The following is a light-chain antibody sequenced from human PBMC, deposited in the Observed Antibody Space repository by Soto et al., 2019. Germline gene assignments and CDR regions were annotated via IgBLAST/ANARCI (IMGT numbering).Light chain of an antibody. Sequence: QSALTQPPSASGSPGQSVTISCTGTSNDVGGYNYVSWYQQHPGKAPKIMISEVSKRPSGVPDRFSGSKSGNTASLTVSGLQAEDEADYYCSSYAGSNNWVFGGGTQLTVL. J-gene: IGLJ3*02. CDR3: SSYAGSNNWV. CDR2: EVS. CDR1: SNDVGGYNY. V-gene: IGLV2-8*01.